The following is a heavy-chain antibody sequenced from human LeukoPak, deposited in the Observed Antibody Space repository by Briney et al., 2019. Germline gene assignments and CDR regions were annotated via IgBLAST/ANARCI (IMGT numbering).Heavy chain of an antibody. Sequence: SETLSLTCAVYGGSFSGYYWSWISQPPGKGLEWIGEINHSGSTNYNPSLKSRVTISVDTSKNQFSLKLSSVTAADTAVYYCARAFDEYSSYLDAFDIWGQGTMVTVSS. CDR2: INHSGST. CDR1: GGSFSGYY. V-gene: IGHV4-34*01. D-gene: IGHD6-6*01. CDR3: ARAFDEYSSYLDAFDI. J-gene: IGHJ3*02.